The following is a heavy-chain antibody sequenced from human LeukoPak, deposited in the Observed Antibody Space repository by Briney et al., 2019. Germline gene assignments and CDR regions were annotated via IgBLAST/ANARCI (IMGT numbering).Heavy chain of an antibody. J-gene: IGHJ4*02. CDR2: ISGSGGST. CDR3: TREVSGSLYFDY. CDR1: GFTFSSYA. V-gene: IGHV3-23*01. Sequence: GGSLRLSCVASGFTFSSYAMSWVRQAPGKGLEWVSAISGSGGSTYYADSVKGRFTISRDNSKNTLYLQMNSLRAEDTAVYYCTREVSGSLYFDYWGQGTLVTVSS. D-gene: IGHD1-26*01.